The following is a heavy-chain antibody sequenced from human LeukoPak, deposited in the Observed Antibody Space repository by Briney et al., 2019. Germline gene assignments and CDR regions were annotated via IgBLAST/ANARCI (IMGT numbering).Heavy chain of an antibody. J-gene: IGHJ5*02. Sequence: ASVKVSRKASGYTFTSYDINWVRQATGQGLEWMGWMNPSSDNTVYAQKFQGRVTMTRNTSISTAYMELSSLRSEDTAVYYCARGPHNVWFDPWGQGTLVTVSS. D-gene: IGHD1-14*01. CDR1: GYTFTSYD. CDR2: MNPSSDNT. V-gene: IGHV1-8*01. CDR3: ARGPHNVWFDP.